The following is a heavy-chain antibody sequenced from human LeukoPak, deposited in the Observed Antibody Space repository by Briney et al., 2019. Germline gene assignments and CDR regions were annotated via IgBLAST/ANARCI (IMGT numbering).Heavy chain of an antibody. CDR2: IYYSGST. CDR1: GGSISSSSYY. Sequence: SETLSLTCTVSGGSISSSSYYWGWIRQPPGKGLEWIGSIYYSGSTYYNPSLKSRVTISVDTSKNQFSLKLSSVTAADTAVYYCARQNILTGFAFDIWGQGTMVTVSS. D-gene: IGHD3-9*01. CDR3: ARQNILTGFAFDI. J-gene: IGHJ3*02. V-gene: IGHV4-39*01.